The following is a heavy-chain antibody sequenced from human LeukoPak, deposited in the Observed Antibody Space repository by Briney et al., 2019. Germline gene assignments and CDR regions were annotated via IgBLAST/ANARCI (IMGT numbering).Heavy chain of an antibody. CDR3: ARTPVWGSGSYFDL. D-gene: IGHD3-10*01. V-gene: IGHV4-39*01. CDR2: IYYSGST. J-gene: IGHJ2*01. Sequence: SETLSLTCTVSGGTISSSSYYWGWIRQPPGKWLEWIGSIYYSGSTYYTPSLKSRVTISVDTSKNQFSLKLSSVTAADTAVYYCARTPVWGSGSYFDLWGRGTLVTVSS. CDR1: GGTISSSSYY.